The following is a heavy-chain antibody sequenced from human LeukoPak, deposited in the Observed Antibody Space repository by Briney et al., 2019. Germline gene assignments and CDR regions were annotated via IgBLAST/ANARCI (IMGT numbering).Heavy chain of an antibody. CDR1: GFTFSSYS. D-gene: IGHD4-11*01. V-gene: IGHV3-48*01. J-gene: IGHJ3*01. CDR3: ANEYSKGDV. CDR2: ISSSGNTT. Sequence: GGSLRLSCAASGFTFSSYSMNWVRQAPGKGLEWVSYISSSGNTTYYADSVKGRFTISRDNSKNTLYLQMNSLRAEDAAVYYCANEYSKGDVWGQGTMVTVSS.